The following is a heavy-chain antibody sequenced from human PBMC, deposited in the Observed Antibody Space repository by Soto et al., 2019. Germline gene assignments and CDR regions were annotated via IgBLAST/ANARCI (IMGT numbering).Heavy chain of an antibody. CDR3: ARGPDDSDVPRWDY. J-gene: IGHJ4*02. V-gene: IGHV1-46*02. Sequence: QVQLMQSGAEVRKPGASVRLSCETSGYNFNQYYIHWVRQAPGQGLEWMGIINLRGGTTEYAHKFRGRVTVTGDTSTRTAYMELRSLRSDDTAIXXXARGPDDSDVPRWDYWGQGTLVTVSS. CDR1: GYNFNQYY. CDR2: INLRGGTT. D-gene: IGHD4-17*01.